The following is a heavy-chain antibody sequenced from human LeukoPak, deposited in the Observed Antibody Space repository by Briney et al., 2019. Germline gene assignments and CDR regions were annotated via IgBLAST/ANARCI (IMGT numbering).Heavy chain of an antibody. D-gene: IGHD6-25*01. CDR1: SGSINSYY. CDR2: IYYNGIT. Sequence: SETLSLTCTVSSGSINSYYWTWIRQPPGKGLEWIGCIYYNGITNYKSSLESRLTISVDTSKNQFSLRLRSVTAADTAVYYCARQNPPGSKKGWFDPWGQGTLVTVSS. V-gene: IGHV4-59*08. CDR3: ARQNPPGSKKGWFDP. J-gene: IGHJ5*02.